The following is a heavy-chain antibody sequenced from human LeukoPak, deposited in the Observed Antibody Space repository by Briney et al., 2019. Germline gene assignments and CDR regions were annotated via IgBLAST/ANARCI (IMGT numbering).Heavy chain of an antibody. J-gene: IGHJ6*02. Sequence: ASVKVSCKASGYTFTSYDINWVRQATGQGLEWMGWMNPNSGNTGYAQKFQGRVTMTRNTSISTAYMELSSLRSEDTAVYYCARGFMTGVFGYYYYGMDVWGQGATVTVSS. CDR3: ARGFMTGVFGYYYYGMDV. CDR1: GYTFTSYD. D-gene: IGHD3-16*01. CDR2: MNPNSGNT. V-gene: IGHV1-8*01.